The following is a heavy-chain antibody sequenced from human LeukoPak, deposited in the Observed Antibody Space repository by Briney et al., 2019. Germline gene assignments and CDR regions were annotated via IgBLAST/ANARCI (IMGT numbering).Heavy chain of an antibody. CDR1: GFTFSDYY. CDR2: ISSSSYT. V-gene: IGHV3-11*06. CDR3: ARGGADYVIGY. D-gene: IGHD4-17*01. Sequence: AGGSLRLSCAASGFTFSDYYMSWIRQAPGKGLEWISFISSSSYTNYADSVKGRFTISRDNTKNSLYLQMNNLRAEDTAVYYCARGGADYVIGYWGQGTLVTVSS. J-gene: IGHJ4*02.